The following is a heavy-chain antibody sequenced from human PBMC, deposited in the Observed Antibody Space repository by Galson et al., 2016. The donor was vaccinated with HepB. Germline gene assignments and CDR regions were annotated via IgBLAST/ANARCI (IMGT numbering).Heavy chain of an antibody. CDR3: AKVGGSSGDY. CDR1: GFSFSSYT. CDR2: ISGSGGTI. Sequence: SLRLSCAASGFSFSSYTMSWVRQAPGKGLEWVSGISGSGGTIYYADSVKGRFTISRDNSKNTLYLQMNSLRAEDTAVYYCAKVGGSSGDYWGQGTLVTVSS. D-gene: IGHD2-15*01. J-gene: IGHJ4*02. V-gene: IGHV3-23*01.